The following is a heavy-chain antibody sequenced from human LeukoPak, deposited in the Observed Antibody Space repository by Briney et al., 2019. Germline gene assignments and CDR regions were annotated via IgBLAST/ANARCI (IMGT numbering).Heavy chain of an antibody. J-gene: IGHJ6*02. D-gene: IGHD4-17*01. CDR2: ISYAGSNK. CDR1: GFTFSSYA. Sequence: PGGSLRLSCAASGFTFSSYAMSWVRQAPGKGLEWVAVISYAGSNKYYADSVKGRFTISRDNSKNTLYLQMNSLRAEDTAVYYCAKALDYGDYPYYYYGLVVWGQGTTVTVSS. V-gene: IGHV3-30*18. CDR3: AKALDYGDYPYYYYGLVV.